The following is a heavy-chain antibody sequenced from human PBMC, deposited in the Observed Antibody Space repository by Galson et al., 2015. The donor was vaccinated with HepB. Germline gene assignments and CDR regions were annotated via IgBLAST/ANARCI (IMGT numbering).Heavy chain of an antibody. V-gene: IGHV3-21*01. CDR2: ISSSSSYI. D-gene: IGHD6-19*01. Sequence: SLRLSCAASGFTFSSYSMNWVRQAPGKGLEWVSSISSSSSYIYYADSVKGRFTISRDNAKNSLYLQMNSLRAEDTAVYYCARDGIAVAASPWGTTDYWGQGTLVTVSS. CDR3: ARDGIAVAASPWGTTDY. CDR1: GFTFSSYS. J-gene: IGHJ4*02.